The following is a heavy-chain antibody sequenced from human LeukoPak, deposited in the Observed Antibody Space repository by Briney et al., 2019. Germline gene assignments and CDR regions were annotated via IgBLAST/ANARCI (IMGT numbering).Heavy chain of an antibody. J-gene: IGHJ4*02. D-gene: IGHD3-9*01. CDR2: FDPEDGET. V-gene: IGHV1-24*01. CDR3: ATVRRWLLIFDY. Sequence: VASVKVSCKVSGYTLTELSMHWVRQAPGKGLECMGGFDPEDGETIYAQKFQGRVTMTEDTSTDTAYMELSSLRSEDTAVYYCATVRRWLLIFDYWGQGTLVTVSS. CDR1: GYTLTELS.